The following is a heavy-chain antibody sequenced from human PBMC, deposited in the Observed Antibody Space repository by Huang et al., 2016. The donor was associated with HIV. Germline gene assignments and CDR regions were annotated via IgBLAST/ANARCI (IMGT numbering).Heavy chain of an antibody. J-gene: IGHJ4*02. CDR1: GGSFSAYY. CDR3: AREWLTGYSSGWLLFDY. Sequence: QVQLQQWGAGLLKPSETLSLTCAVYGGSFSAYYWSWIRQPPGKGLEWMGEINHSGRTNYNPSLKSRVTISVDTSKNQFSLKLNSVTAADTAVYYCAREWLTGYSSGWLLFDYWGQGTLVTVSS. V-gene: IGHV4-34*01. D-gene: IGHD6-19*01. CDR2: INHSGRT.